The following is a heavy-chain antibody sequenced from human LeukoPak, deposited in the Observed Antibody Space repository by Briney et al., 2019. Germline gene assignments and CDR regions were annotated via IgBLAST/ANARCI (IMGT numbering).Heavy chain of an antibody. CDR2: IDSDGITT. CDR3: TRDRLGFDP. Sequence: PGGSLRLPCAASGFTFSNYWMHWVRQVPGKGLVWVSRIDSDGITTSYADSVKGRFTISRDNAKNTVYLQMNSLRVEDTAVYYCTRDRLGFDPWGQGTLVTVSS. J-gene: IGHJ5*02. V-gene: IGHV3-74*01. CDR1: GFTFSNYW.